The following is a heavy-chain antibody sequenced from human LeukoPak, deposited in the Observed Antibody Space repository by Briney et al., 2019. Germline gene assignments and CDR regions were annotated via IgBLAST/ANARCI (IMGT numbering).Heavy chain of an antibody. J-gene: IGHJ4*02. D-gene: IGHD4-17*01. Sequence: ASVNVSFTASGYTFTSYYMHWVRQAPGQGLEWMGIINPSGGSTSYAQKFQGRVTMTRDTSTSTVYMELSSLRSEDTAVYYCAREEVNQGMTTVDHWGQGTLVTVSS. CDR3: AREEVNQGMTTVDH. CDR2: INPSGGST. V-gene: IGHV1-46*01. CDR1: GYTFTSYY.